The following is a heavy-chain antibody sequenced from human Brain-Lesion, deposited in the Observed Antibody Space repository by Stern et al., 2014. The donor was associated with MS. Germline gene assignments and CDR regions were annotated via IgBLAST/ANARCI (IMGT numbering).Heavy chain of an antibody. CDR1: GYTLTELS. J-gene: IGHJ4*02. Sequence: QVQLVQSGAEVKKPGASVKVSCKASGYTLTELSMHWVRQAPRKGLEWMGGFDPEDGETIYAQKFQGRVTRTEDTSTDTAYMELSSLRSEDTAVYYCATLSPGAGGNYYRHFDYWGQGTLVTVSS. V-gene: IGHV1-24*01. D-gene: IGHD1-26*01. CDR3: ATLSPGAGGNYYRHFDY. CDR2: FDPEDGET.